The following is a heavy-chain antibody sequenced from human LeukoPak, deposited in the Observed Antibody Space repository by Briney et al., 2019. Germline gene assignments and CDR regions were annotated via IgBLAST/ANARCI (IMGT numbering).Heavy chain of an antibody. CDR1: GFTFSTYW. CDR2: INQDGGEK. V-gene: IGHV3-7*01. Sequence: GGSLRLSCAASGFTFSTYWMSWVRQAPGKGLEWVANINQDGGEKCYVDSVKGRFTISRDNAKSSLYLQMNSLRAEDTAIYYCAGRPSTTIPWGQGTLVTVSS. CDR3: AGRPSTTIP. J-gene: IGHJ4*02. D-gene: IGHD3-9*01.